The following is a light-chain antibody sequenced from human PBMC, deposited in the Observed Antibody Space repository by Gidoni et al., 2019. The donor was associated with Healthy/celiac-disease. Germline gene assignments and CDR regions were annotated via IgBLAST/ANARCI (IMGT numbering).Light chain of an antibody. CDR2: DAS. CDR1: QSVSSY. CDR3: QQRSNWPPIA. Sequence: VLTQSPATLSSSPGERATLSCRASQSVSSYLAWYQQKPGHAPRLLIYDASNRATGIPARFSGSGYGTDFTLTSSSLEPEDFAVYYCQQRSNWPPIAFGQGTRLEIK. J-gene: IGKJ5*01. V-gene: IGKV3-11*01.